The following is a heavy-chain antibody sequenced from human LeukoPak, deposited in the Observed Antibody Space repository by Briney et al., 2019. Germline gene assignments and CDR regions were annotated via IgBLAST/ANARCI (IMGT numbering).Heavy chain of an antibody. J-gene: IGHJ4*02. CDR3: ARDIVIGSGSCLD. CDR1: GFTFSSNY. Sequence: GGSLRLSCAASGFTFSSNYMSWVRQAPGKGLEWVSVIYSGGSTYYADSVKGRFTISRDNAKNTVYLQMNSLRVEDTAVYYCARDIVIGSGSCLDWGQGTLVTVSS. D-gene: IGHD3-10*01. CDR2: IYSGGST. V-gene: IGHV3-53*01.